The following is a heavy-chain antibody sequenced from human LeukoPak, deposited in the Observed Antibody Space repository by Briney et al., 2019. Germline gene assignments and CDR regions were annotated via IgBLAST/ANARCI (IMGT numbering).Heavy chain of an antibody. CDR2: ICYSGST. CDR3: ARRAVGALDY. D-gene: IGHD1-26*01. CDR1: GGSISSYY. V-gene: IGHV4-59*01. J-gene: IGHJ4*02. Sequence: SETLSLTCTVSGGSISSYYWSWLRQPPGKGLEWIGYICYSGSTNYNPSLKSRVTISVDTSKNQFSLKLSSVTAADTAVYYCARRAVGALDYWGQGTLVTVSS.